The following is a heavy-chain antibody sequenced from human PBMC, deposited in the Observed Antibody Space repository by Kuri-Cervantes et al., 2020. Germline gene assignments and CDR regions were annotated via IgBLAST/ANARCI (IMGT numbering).Heavy chain of an antibody. CDR2: INHSGST. Sequence: SETLSLTCAVYGGSFSGYYWSWIRQPPGKGLEWIGEINHSGSTNYNPSLKSRVTISVDTSKNQFSLKLSSVTAADTAVYYCARAPGSRGVVPAAFDIWGQGTMVTVSS. V-gene: IGHV4-34*01. CDR3: ARAPGSRGVVPAAFDI. CDR1: GGSFSGYY. D-gene: IGHD2-2*01. J-gene: IGHJ3*02.